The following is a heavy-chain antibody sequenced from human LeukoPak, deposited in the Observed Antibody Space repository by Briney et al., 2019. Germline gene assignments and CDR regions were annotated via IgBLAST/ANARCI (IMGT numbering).Heavy chain of an antibody. V-gene: IGHV3-30*04. CDR2: ISDDGSSK. CDR1: GFTFSTYS. CDR3: ARARSSYGYGDAFDI. Sequence: GRSLRLACAASGFTFSTYSIHWVRQSPGKGLGWVAVISDDGSSKYYAECVEGRFSIERDNSKTTMYLQMNSLRAEDTAVYSCARARSSYGYGDAFDIWGQGTMATVSS. D-gene: IGHD5-18*01. J-gene: IGHJ3*02.